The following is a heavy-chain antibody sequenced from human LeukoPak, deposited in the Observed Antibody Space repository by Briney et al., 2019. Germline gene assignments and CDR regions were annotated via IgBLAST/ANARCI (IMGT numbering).Heavy chain of an antibody. D-gene: IGHD1-14*01. J-gene: IGHJ6*02. CDR3: ARLHRGEPYYYHYYGMDV. CDR1: GFTFSDYY. CDR2: ISSSGSTI. V-gene: IGHV3-11*01. Sequence: SGGSLRLSCAASGFTFSDYYMSWMRQAPGKGLEGVTYISSSGSTIYYADSVKGRFTISRDNAKNSLYLQMNSLRAEDTAVYYCARLHRGEPYYYHYYGMDVWGQGTTVTVSS.